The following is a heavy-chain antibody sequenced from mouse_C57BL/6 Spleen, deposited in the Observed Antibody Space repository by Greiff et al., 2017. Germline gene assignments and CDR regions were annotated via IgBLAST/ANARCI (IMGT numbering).Heavy chain of an antibody. V-gene: IGHV8-8*01. D-gene: IGHD3-3*01. CDR3: ARIAGRGAGFDY. J-gene: IGHJ2*01. CDR1: GFSLRTFGMG. Sequence: QVTLKVCGPGILQPSQTLSLTCSFSGFSLRTFGMGVGRIRQPSGQGLEWLAHIWWDDDTYYNPALKSRLTITKDTSKNQVFLKIANVDTADTATYYCARIAGRGAGFDYWGQGTTRTVSS. CDR2: IWWDDDT.